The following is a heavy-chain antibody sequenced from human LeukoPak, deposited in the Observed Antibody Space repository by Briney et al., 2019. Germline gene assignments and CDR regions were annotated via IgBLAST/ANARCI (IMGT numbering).Heavy chain of an antibody. CDR2: INHSGST. J-gene: IGHJ4*02. D-gene: IGHD6-6*01. CDR3: ARHLIAARLFDY. CDR1: GGSLSGYY. Sequence: SETLSLTCAVYGGSLSGYYWSWIRQPPGKGLEWIGEINHSGSTNYNPSLKSRVTISVDTSKNQFSLKLSSVTAADTAVYYCARHLIAARLFDYWGQGTLVTVSS. V-gene: IGHV4-34*01.